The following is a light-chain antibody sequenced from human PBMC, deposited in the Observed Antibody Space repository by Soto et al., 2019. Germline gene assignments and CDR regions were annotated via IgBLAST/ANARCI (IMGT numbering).Light chain of an antibody. CDR1: QSVSRSY. Sequence: EFVLTQSPGTLSLSPRERATLSCRASQSVSRSYLAWYQQKPGQAPRLLIYDASSRAAGIPDRFSGSGSGTDFTLTITRLEPEDFAVYHCQQYDGSPRTFGQGTKVEIK. CDR2: DAS. V-gene: IGKV3-20*01. J-gene: IGKJ1*01. CDR3: QQYDGSPRT.